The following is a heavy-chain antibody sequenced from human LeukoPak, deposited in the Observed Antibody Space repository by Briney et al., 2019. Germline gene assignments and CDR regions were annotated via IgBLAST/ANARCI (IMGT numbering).Heavy chain of an antibody. V-gene: IGHV3-49*04. Sequence: PGGTLRLSCTASGFTFCDYAMSWVRQAPGKGLEWVGFIRSKAYGGTTEYAASVKGRFTISRDDSKSIAYLQMNSLKTEDTAVYYCTTMELGMGYYYYMDVWGKGTTVTVSS. CDR2: IRSKAYGGTT. CDR3: TTMELGMGYYYYMDV. J-gene: IGHJ6*03. CDR1: GFTFCDYA. D-gene: IGHD7-27*01.